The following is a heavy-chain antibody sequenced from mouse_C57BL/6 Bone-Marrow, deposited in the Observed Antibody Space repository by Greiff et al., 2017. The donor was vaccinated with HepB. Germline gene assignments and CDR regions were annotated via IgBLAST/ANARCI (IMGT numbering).Heavy chain of an antibody. CDR3: ARGGITTVVAKFDY. V-gene: IGHV1-39*01. D-gene: IGHD1-1*01. CDR2: INPNYGTT. CDR1: GYSFTDYN. J-gene: IGHJ2*01. Sequence: EVKVVESGPELVKPGASVKISCKASGYSFTDYNMNWVKQSNGKSLEWIGVINPNYGTTSYNQKFKGKATLTVDQSSSTAYMQLNSLTSEDSAVYYCARGGITTVVAKFDYWGQGTTLTVSS.